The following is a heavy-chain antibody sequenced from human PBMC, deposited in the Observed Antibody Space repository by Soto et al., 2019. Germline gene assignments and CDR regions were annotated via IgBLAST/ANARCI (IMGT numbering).Heavy chain of an antibody. CDR3: ARVGQRVSGHDTTGYCEY. J-gene: IGHJ4*02. Sequence: ASVKVSSKASGGTFCSYAISWVRQPPGQGLDWMEGIIPMFGTANYAQKLQGRVTITADESTRTAYMGLSSLRSEDTAVYYCARVGQRVSGHDTTGYCEYWGQGTLVT. V-gene: IGHV1-69*13. CDR2: IIPMFGTA. CDR1: GGTFCSYA. D-gene: IGHD5-12*01.